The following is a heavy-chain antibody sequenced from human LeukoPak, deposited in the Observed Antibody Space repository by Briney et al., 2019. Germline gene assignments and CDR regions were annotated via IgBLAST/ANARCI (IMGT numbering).Heavy chain of an antibody. V-gene: IGHV4-34*01. Sequence: SETLSLTCAVYGGSFSGYYWSWIRQPPGKGLEWIGEINHSESTNYNPSLKSRVTISVDTSKNQFSLKLSSVTAADTAVYYCARGFMGTYYDFWSGYRDYYYYYMDVWGKGTTVTVSS. J-gene: IGHJ6*03. CDR2: INHSEST. CDR3: ARGFMGTYYDFWSGYRDYYYYYMDV. CDR1: GGSFSGYY. D-gene: IGHD3-3*01.